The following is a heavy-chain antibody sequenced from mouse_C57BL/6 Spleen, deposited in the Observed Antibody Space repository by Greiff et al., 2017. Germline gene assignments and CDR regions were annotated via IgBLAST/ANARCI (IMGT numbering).Heavy chain of an antibody. Sequence: QVQLQQPGAELVKPGASVKMSCKASGYTFTSYWMQWVKQRPGQGLEWIGEIDPCDSCTNYNEKFKGKATLTVDTSSSTAYMQLSSLTSEGSAVYYCARCWEYWGQGTTLTVSS. CDR1: GYTFTSYW. CDR2: IDPCDSCT. D-gene: IGHD4-1*01. V-gene: IGHV1-50*01. CDR3: ARCWEY. J-gene: IGHJ2*01.